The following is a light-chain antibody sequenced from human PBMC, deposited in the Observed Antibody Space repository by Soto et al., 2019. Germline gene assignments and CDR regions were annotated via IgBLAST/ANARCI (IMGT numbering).Light chain of an antibody. J-gene: IGKJ1*01. Sequence: IGLKKSPATLSLSPGERATLSCRASQSVSSYLAWYQQKPGQAPRLLIYDASNRATGIPARFSGSGSGTDFTLTISSLQSEDFAVYYCQQYNNWPWTFGQGTNVDI. CDR3: QQYNNWPWT. CDR2: DAS. CDR1: QSVSSY. V-gene: IGKV3-11*01.